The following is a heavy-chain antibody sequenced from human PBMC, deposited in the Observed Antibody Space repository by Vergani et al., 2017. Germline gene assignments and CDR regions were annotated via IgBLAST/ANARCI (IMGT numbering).Heavy chain of an antibody. J-gene: IGHJ3*02. CDR2: IRSKAYGGTT. CDR3: TRDWAFDI. CDR1: GFTFGDYA. V-gene: IGHV3-49*04. Sequence: EVQLVESGGGLVQPGRSLRLSCTASGFTFGDYAMSWVRQAPGRGLGWVGFIRSKAYGGTTEYAASVKGRFTISRDDSKSIAYLQMNSLKTEDTAVYYCTRDWAFDIWGQGTMVTVSS.